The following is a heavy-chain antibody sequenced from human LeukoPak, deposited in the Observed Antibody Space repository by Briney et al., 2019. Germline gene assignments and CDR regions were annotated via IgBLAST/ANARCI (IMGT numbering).Heavy chain of an antibody. Sequence: SETLSLTCTVSGASISSNYWSWHRQPPGKGREWIRYVHHSGGTNYNTSLKSRVTISVDTSKNQFSLKLSSVTAVDTAVYYCARNYDRRGYYLYSDSWGQGTLVTVSS. CDR2: VHHSGGT. J-gene: IGHJ4*02. CDR3: ARNYDRRGYYLYSDS. D-gene: IGHD3-22*01. CDR1: GASISSNY. V-gene: IGHV4-59*01.